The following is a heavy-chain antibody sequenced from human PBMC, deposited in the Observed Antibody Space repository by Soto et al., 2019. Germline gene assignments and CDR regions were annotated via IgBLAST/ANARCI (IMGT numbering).Heavy chain of an antibody. D-gene: IGHD4-17*01. CDR1: GFTFSSYD. J-gene: IGHJ4*02. V-gene: IGHV3-13*01. CDR2: IGTAGDT. CDR3: ARGKGGDYGEDFAY. Sequence: EVQLVESGGGLVQPGGSLRLSCAASGFTFSSYDMHWVRQATGKGLEWVSAIGTAGDTYYPGSVKGRFTISRENAKNALYLQMNSLRAGDTAVYYCARGKGGDYGEDFAYWGQGTLVTVSS.